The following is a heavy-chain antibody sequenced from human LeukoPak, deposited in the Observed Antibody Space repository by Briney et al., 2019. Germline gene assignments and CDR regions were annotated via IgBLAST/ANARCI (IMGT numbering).Heavy chain of an antibody. V-gene: IGHV5-51*01. Sequence: GESLKISCKGSGYNFNTYWVAWVRQLPVKGLEWMGIIRPMNSDVRYSPSFQGQVAISADRSINTAYLQWSSLTASDTAMYYCASRPFETTVVPWDFYWGQGTQVTVSS. CDR2: IRPMNSDV. CDR3: ASRPFETTVVPWDFY. D-gene: IGHD4-17*01. J-gene: IGHJ4*02. CDR1: GYNFNTYW.